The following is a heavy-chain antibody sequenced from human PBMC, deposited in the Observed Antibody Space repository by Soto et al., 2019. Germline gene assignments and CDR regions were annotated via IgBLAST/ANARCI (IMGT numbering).Heavy chain of an antibody. V-gene: IGHV4-34*01. CDR3: ARGRGIQLWLLLVRSWYFDY. J-gene: IGHJ4*02. D-gene: IGHD5-18*01. CDR1: GGSFSGYY. CDR2: INHSGST. Sequence: QVQLQQWGAGLLKPSETLSLTCAVYGGSFSGYYWSWIRQPPGKGLEWIGEINHSGSTNYNPSLKRRVTISVDTSKNQFSLKLSSVTAADTAVYYCARGRGIQLWLLLVRSWYFDYWGQGTLVTVSS.